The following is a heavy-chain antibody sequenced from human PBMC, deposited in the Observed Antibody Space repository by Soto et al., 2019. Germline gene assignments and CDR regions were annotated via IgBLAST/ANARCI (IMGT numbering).Heavy chain of an antibody. J-gene: IGHJ4*02. D-gene: IGHD3-3*01. CDR1: GGSITTYY. CDR3: AIARSSLWGGYDY. CDR2: IYYSGST. Sequence: SETLSLTCTVSGGSITTYYWSWIRQPPGKGLEWIGYIYYSGSTNYNPSLKSRVTISVDTSKNQFSLNLSSVTAADTAVYYCAIARSSLWGGYDYWGQGILVTVSS. V-gene: IGHV4-59*01.